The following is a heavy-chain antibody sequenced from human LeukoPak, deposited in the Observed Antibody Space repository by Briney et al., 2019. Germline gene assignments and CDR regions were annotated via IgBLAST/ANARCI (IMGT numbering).Heavy chain of an antibody. J-gene: IGHJ4*02. V-gene: IGHV3-21*01. D-gene: IGHD1-26*01. CDR2: ISSSSSYI. Sequence: PGGSLRLSCAASGFTFSSYRMTWVRQAPGKGLEWVSSISSSSSYIYYADSVKGRFTISRDNAKNSLYLQMNSLRVEDTAVYYCARDLVGAPDYWGQGTLVAVSS. CDR1: GFTFSSYR. CDR3: ARDLVGAPDY.